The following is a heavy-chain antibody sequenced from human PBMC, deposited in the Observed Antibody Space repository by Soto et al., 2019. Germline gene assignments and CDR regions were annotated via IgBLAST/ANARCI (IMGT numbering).Heavy chain of an antibody. CDR3: ARRDSGYIHGPPHYYYGLDV. V-gene: IGHV4-31*03. J-gene: IGHJ6*02. D-gene: IGHD5-18*01. Sequence: QVQLQESGPGLVKPSQTLSLTCSVSGGSISSGGYYWCWVRQHPGKGLEWIGYIDYSGSTNYNTSLKSRISMSVDTSKNHFSLQLTSVTAADTAVYYCARRDSGYIHGPPHYYYGLDVWGQGTTVTVSS. CDR1: GGSISSGGYY. CDR2: IDYSGST.